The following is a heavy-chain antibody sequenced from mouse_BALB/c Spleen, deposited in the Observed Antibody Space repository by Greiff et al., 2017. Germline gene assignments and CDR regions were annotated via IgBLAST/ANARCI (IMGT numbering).Heavy chain of an antibody. V-gene: IGHV5-17*02. CDR2: ISSGSSTI. CDR3: ARKDYRYDEFAY. CDR1: GFTFSSFG. D-gene: IGHD2-14*01. Sequence: DVHLVESGGGLVQPGGSRKLSCAASGFTFSSFGMHWVRQAPEKGLEWVAYISSGSSTIYYADTVKGRFTISRDNPKNTLFLQMTSLRSEDTAMYYCARKDYRYDEFAYWGQGTLVTVSA. J-gene: IGHJ3*01.